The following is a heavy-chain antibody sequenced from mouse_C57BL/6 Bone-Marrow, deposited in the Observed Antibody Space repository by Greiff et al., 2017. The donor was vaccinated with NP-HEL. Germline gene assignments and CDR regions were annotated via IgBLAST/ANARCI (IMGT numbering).Heavy chain of an antibody. CDR1: GFTFSSYG. CDR3: ARLYYDYGDWYFDV. Sequence: EVNVVESGGDLVKPGGSLKLSCAASGFTFSSYGMSWVRQTPDKRLEWVATISSGGSYTYYPDSVKGRFTISRDNAKNTLYLQMSSLKYEDTAMYYCARLYYDYGDWYFDVWGTGTTVTVSS. D-gene: IGHD2-4*01. CDR2: ISSGGSYT. J-gene: IGHJ1*03. V-gene: IGHV5-6*01.